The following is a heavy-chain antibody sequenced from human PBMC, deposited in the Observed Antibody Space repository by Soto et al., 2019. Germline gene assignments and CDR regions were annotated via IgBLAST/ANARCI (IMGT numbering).Heavy chain of an antibody. Sequence: EVQLVESGGGLVQPGGSLRLSCAASGFTFSSYWRSWVRQAPGKGLEWVANIKQDGSEKYYVDSVKGRFTISRDNAKNSLYLQMNSLRAEDTAVYYCARDWAITRWVDYWGQGTLVTVSS. V-gene: IGHV3-7*01. CDR1: GFTFSSYW. J-gene: IGHJ4*02. CDR2: IKQDGSEK. D-gene: IGHD1-26*01. CDR3: ARDWAITRWVDY.